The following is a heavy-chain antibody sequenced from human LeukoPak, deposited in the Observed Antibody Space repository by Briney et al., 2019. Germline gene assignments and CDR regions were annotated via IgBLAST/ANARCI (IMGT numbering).Heavy chain of an antibody. D-gene: IGHD1-26*01. V-gene: IGHV4-4*07. CDR2: IYVSGGT. CDR3: ARDRWELTPAKGWFDS. Sequence: PSETLSLTCAVSGDSMTNYYWSWIRQPAGQGLEWIGHIYVSGGTNYNPSFKSRVSMSIDTSKKQFSLNLTSVSTADTAVYFCARDRWELTPAKGWFDSWGQGTLVTVSS. J-gene: IGHJ5*01. CDR1: GDSMTNYY.